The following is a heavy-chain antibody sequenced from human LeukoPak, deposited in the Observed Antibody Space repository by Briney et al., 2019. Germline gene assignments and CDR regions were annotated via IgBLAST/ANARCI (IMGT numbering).Heavy chain of an antibody. CDR3: ARVNTAKGYCSGGSCYHFDY. J-gene: IGHJ4*02. CDR1: GFTFSSYA. D-gene: IGHD2-15*01. CDR2: ISYDGSNK. Sequence: GGSLRLSCAASGFTFSSYAMHWVRQAPGKGLEWVAVISYDGSNKYYADSVKGRFTISRDNSKNTLYLQMNSLRAEDTAVYYCARVNTAKGYCSGGSCYHFDYCGQGTLVTVSS. V-gene: IGHV3-30*04.